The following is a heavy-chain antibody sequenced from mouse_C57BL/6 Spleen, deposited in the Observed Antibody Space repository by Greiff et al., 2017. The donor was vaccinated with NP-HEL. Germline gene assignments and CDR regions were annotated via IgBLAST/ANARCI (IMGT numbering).Heavy chain of an antibody. CDR2: IDPETGGT. J-gene: IGHJ3*01. Sequence: QVQLQQSGAELVRPGASVTLSCKASGYTFTDYEMHWVKQTPVHGLEWIGAIDPETGGTAYNQKFKGQAILTADKSSSTAYMELSSLTSEDYAVYYCTREGALAWFAYWGQGTLVTVSA. CDR1: GYTFTDYE. V-gene: IGHV1-15*01. CDR3: TREGALAWFAY.